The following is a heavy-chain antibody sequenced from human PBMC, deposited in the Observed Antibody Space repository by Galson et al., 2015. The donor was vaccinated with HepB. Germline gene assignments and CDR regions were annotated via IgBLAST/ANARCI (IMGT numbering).Heavy chain of an antibody. D-gene: IGHD2-15*01. CDR1: GFTFSSYS. J-gene: IGHJ2*01. CDR3: ARDGSRDIVEGYFDL. Sequence: SLRLSCAASGFTFSSYSMNWVRQAPGKGLEWVSSISSSSSYIYYADSVKGRFTISRDNAKNSLYLQMNSLRAEDTAVYYCARDGSRDIVEGYFDLWGRGTLVTVSS. CDR2: ISSSSSYI. V-gene: IGHV3-21*01.